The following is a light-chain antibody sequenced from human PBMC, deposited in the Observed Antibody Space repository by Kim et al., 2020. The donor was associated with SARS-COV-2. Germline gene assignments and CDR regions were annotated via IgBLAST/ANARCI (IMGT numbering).Light chain of an antibody. J-gene: IGKJ4*01. Sequence: EIVMTQSPATLSVSAGETATLSCRASQSVDSFLAWYQQRPGQAPRLLIYGASTRATDIPARFSASGSGTEFTLTISSLQSEDFAVYSCQQRKNWPLTFGGGTKVDIK. CDR2: GAS. V-gene: IGKV3-15*01. CDR3: QQRKNWPLT. CDR1: QSVDSF.